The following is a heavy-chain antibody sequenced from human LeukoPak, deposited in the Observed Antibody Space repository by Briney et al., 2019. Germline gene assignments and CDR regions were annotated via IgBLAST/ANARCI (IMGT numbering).Heavy chain of an antibody. D-gene: IGHD3-10*01. J-gene: IGHJ4*02. CDR1: GFTFSDYY. Sequence: PGGSLRLSCAASGFTFSDYYMSWVRQAPGKGLEWVANIKQDGSEKYYVDSVKGRFTISRDNAKNSLYLQMNSLRAEDTAVYYCARDSRAFGETDYWGQGTLVTVSS. V-gene: IGHV3-7*01. CDR2: IKQDGSEK. CDR3: ARDSRAFGETDY.